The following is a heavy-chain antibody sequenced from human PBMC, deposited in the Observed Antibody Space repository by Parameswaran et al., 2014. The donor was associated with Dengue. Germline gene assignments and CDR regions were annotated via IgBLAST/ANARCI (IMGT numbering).Heavy chain of an antibody. J-gene: IGHJ6*02. D-gene: IGHD1-14*01. Sequence: WVRQAPGQGLEWMGIINPNGGRGSTSYAQKFQGRVTMTRDTSTSTVYMELSSLRLEDTAVYYCARDHSLTARGYDGMDVWGQGTTVTVSS. CDR3: ARDHSLTARGYDGMDV. V-gene: IGHV1-46*01. CDR2: INPNGGRGST.